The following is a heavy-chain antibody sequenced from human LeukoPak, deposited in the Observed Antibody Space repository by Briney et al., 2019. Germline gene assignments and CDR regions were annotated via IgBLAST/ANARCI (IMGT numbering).Heavy chain of an antibody. CDR3: ATGNYYDSRGYYTFGY. J-gene: IGHJ4*02. V-gene: IGHV3-74*01. CDR1: GFTFSRYW. D-gene: IGHD3-22*01. Sequence: PTGGSLRLSCAASGFTFSRYWVHWVRQVPGKGLVWVSLINGDGSTTSYADFVKGRFTISRDNAKNTLSLQVNSLRAEDTAVYYCATGNYYDSRGYYTFGYWGQGTLVTVSS. CDR2: INGDGSTT.